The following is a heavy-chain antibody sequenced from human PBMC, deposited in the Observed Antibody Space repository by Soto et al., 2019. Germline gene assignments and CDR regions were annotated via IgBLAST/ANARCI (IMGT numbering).Heavy chain of an antibody. CDR3: AKEGGLYISSKTVYYYYGMDV. CDR2: ISGSGGST. J-gene: IGHJ6*02. CDR1: GFTFSSYA. D-gene: IGHD6-13*01. V-gene: IGHV3-23*01. Sequence: EVQLLESGGGLVQPGGSLRLSCAASGFTFSSYAMSWVRQAPGKGLEWVSAISGSGGSTYYADSVKGRFTISRDNSKNTLYLQMNSLRAEDTAVYYCAKEGGLYISSKTVYYYYGMDVWGQGTTVTVSS.